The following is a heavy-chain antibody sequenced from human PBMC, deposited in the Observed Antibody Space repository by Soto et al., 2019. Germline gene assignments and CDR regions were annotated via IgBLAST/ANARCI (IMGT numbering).Heavy chain of an antibody. CDR3: ARAGRYSSCYSDY. CDR2: INHSGST. J-gene: IGHJ4*02. V-gene: IGHV4-34*01. CDR1: GGSFSGYY. D-gene: IGHD2-15*01. Sequence: TSETLSLTCAVYGGSFSGYYWSWIRQPPGKGLEWIGEINHSGSTNYSPSLKSRVTISVDTSKNQFSLKLSSVTAADTAVYYCARAGRYSSCYSDYWGQGTLVTVSS.